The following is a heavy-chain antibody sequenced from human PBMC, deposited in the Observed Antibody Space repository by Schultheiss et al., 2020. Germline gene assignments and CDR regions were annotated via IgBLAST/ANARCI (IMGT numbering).Heavy chain of an antibody. CDR2: INPNSGGT. D-gene: IGHD4-11*01. Sequence: ASVKVSCKASGYTFTSYGISWVRQAPGQGLEWMGWINPNSGGTNYAQKLQGRVTMTTDTSTSTAYMELRSLRSDDTAVYYCAREADYSNIEENWFDPWGQGTLVTVSS. CDR3: AREADYSNIEENWFDP. J-gene: IGHJ5*02. CDR1: GYTFTSYG. V-gene: IGHV1-18*01.